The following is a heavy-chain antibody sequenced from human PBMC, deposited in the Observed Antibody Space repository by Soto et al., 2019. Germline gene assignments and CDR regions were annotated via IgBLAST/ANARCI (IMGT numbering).Heavy chain of an antibody. Sequence: PGGSLRLSCAASGFTFSGYSMHCVRQAPGKGLEWVAVISHDGSNIYYADSVKGRFTISRDNSKNTLYLQMNSLGAEDTAVYHCAIRAIAVAPKNAFDIWGQGTMVTVSS. CDR3: AIRAIAVAPKNAFDI. CDR1: GFTFSGYS. V-gene: IGHV3-30-3*01. CDR2: ISHDGSNI. J-gene: IGHJ3*02. D-gene: IGHD6-19*01.